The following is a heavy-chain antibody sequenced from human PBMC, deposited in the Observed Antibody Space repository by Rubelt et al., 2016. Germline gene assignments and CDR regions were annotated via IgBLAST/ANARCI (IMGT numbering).Heavy chain of an antibody. CDR1: GGSISSGGYY. Sequence: QVQLQESGPGLVKPSQTLSLTCTVSGGSISSGGYYWSWIRQHPGKGLEWIGSIYYSGSTYYNPSLKRRVNISVDTSKNQFSLKLSSVTAADTAVYYCASGQSGYSYGVDYWGQGTLVTVSS. V-gene: IGHV4-31*03. D-gene: IGHD5-18*01. CDR3: ASGQSGYSYGVDY. CDR2: IYYSGST. J-gene: IGHJ4*02.